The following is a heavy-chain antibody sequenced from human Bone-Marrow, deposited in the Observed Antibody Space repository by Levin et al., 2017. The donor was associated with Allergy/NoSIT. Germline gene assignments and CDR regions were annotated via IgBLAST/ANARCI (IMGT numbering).Heavy chain of an antibody. V-gene: IGHV4-59*08. CDR3: ARRNLKSAWRGYCFDS. J-gene: IGHJ4*01. Sequence: NPSETLSLTCAVSGVSINSFYWTWIRQPPGKGLEWIGYTYYGGTTNTNPSLKSRVTISVDTSRNQLSLKLHSVTAADTAVYYCARRNLKSAWRGYCFDSWGQGTPVTVSS. CDR1: GVSINSFY. CDR2: TYYGGTT. D-gene: IGHD1-1*01.